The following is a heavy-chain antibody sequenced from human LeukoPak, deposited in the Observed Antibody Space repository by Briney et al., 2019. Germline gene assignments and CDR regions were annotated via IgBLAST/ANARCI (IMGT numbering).Heavy chain of an antibody. D-gene: IGHD3-22*01. CDR2: IKADSGGT. J-gene: IGHJ3*02. CDR3: ATSGYPYNAFDI. Sequence: ASVKVSCKASGYTFTGYYMHWVRQAPGQGLEWMGWIKADSGGTNYAERFQGRVTMTRDTSISTAYMDLSRLRSDDTAVYHCATSGYPYNAFDIWGQGTTVTVSS. CDR1: GYTFTGYY. V-gene: IGHV1-2*02.